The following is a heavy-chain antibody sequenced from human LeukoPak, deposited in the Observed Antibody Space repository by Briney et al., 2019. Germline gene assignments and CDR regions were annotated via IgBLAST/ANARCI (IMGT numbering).Heavy chain of an antibody. J-gene: IGHJ5*02. V-gene: IGHV4-4*07. CDR2: ISASGST. CDR1: GGSISSYY. CDR3: ATDISWYDP. Sequence: SETLSLTCTVSGGSISSYYWSWIRQPAGKGLEWIGRISASGSTNYAPSLRSRVTMSVDTSTNQFSLKLSSVTAADTAVYYCATDISWYDPWGRGTLVTVSS.